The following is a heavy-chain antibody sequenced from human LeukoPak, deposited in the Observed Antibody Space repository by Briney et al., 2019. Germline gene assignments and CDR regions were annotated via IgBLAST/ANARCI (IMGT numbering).Heavy chain of an antibody. J-gene: IGHJ3*01. Sequence: SGESLKISCKVSGYSFTSYCIGWGRQMPGKGLEWMGIIYPGDSGPTYSPSFQGQVTISVDKSINTAYLQWSSLQASDTAMYYCGMSGDRVPLQDDVFDVWGQGTMVTVST. CDR2: IYPGDSGP. V-gene: IGHV5-51*01. CDR3: GMSGDRVPLQDDVFDV. D-gene: IGHD1-26*01. CDR1: GYSFTSYC.